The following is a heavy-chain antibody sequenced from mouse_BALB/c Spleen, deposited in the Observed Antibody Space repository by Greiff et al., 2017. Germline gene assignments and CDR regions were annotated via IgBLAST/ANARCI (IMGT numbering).Heavy chain of an antibody. D-gene: IGHD1-1*01. CDR3: TRSNYYGSSVFDY. CDR2: INPSNGGT. V-gene: IGHV1S81*02. J-gene: IGHJ2*01. Sequence: VQLQQSGAELVKPGASVKLSCKASGYTFTSYYMYWVKQRPGQGLEWIGEINPSNGGTNFNEKFKSKATLTVDKSSSTAYMQLSSLTSEDSAVYYCTRSNYYGSSVFDYWGQGTTLTVSS. CDR1: GYTFTSYY.